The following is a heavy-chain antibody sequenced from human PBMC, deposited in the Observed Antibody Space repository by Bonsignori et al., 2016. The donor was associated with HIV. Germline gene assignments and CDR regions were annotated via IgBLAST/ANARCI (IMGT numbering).Heavy chain of an antibody. J-gene: IGHJ4*02. Sequence: VRQAPGKGLEWVGRSKSRANSYTTEYAASVKGRFTISRDVAQSSLYLQMSSLETEDTAVYYCTRGDYWGRGTLVTVSS. V-gene: IGHV3-72*01. CDR3: TRGDY. CDR2: SKSRANSYTT.